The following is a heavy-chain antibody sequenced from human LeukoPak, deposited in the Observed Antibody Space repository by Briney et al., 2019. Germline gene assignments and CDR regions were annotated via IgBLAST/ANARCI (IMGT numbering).Heavy chain of an antibody. D-gene: IGHD3-10*01. CDR2: INSDGSST. CDR3: ARHYYGSGYYHPIFYYFDY. CDR1: GFTFTTYW. V-gene: IGHV3-74*01. J-gene: IGHJ4*02. Sequence: GGSLRLSCAASGFTFTTYWMHWVRQAPGKGLVWVSRINSDGSSTSYADSVKGRFTISRDNAKNTLYLQMNSLRAEDTAVYYCARHYYGSGYYHPIFYYFDYWGQGTLVTVSS.